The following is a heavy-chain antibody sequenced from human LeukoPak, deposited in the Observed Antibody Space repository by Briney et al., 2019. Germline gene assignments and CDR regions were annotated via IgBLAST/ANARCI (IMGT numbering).Heavy chain of an antibody. V-gene: IGHV3-21*01. CDR1: GGSISSSS. J-gene: IGHJ4*02. Sequence: PSETLSLTCTVSGGSISSSSYYWGWIRQPPGKGLEWVSSISSSSSYIYYADSVKGRFTISRDNAKNSLYLQMNSLRAEDTAVYYCARGMKWWELLSVDYWGQGTLVTVSS. CDR2: ISSSSSYI. D-gene: IGHD1-26*01. CDR3: ARGMKWWELLSVDY.